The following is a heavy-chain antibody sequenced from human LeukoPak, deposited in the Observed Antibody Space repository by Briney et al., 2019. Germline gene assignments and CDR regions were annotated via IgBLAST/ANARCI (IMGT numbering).Heavy chain of an antibody. CDR3: ARGDIAATGTPFDN. CDR2: INHSGST. J-gene: IGHJ4*02. Sequence: SETLSLTCAVYGGSFSGYYWSWIRQPPGKGLEWIGEINHSGSTNYNPSLKSRVTISVDTSKNQFSLKLSSVTAADTAVYYCARGDIAATGTPFDNWGQGTLVTVSS. V-gene: IGHV4-34*01. CDR1: GGSFSGYY. D-gene: IGHD6-13*01.